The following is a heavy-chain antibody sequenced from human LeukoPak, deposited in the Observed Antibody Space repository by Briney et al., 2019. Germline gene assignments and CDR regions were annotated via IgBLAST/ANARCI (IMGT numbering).Heavy chain of an antibody. J-gene: IGHJ4*02. V-gene: IGHV3-64*01. Sequence: QAGGSLRLSCAASGFTFSSYAMHWVRQAPGKGLEYVSAISSNGGSTYYANSVKGRFTISRDNSKNTLYLQMGSLRAEDMAVYYCARGDARKSGSYYVFDYWGQGTLVTVSS. CDR2: ISSNGGST. CDR3: ARGDARKSGSYYVFDY. CDR1: GFTFSSYA. D-gene: IGHD1-26*01.